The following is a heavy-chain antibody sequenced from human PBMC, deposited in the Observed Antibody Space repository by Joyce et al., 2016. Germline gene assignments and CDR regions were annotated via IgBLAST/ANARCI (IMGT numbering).Heavy chain of an antibody. V-gene: IGHV4-31*03. CDR1: GDSISSDGYY. CDR2: IYYTGTT. Sequence: QVQLQESGPGLVKPSQTLSLTCTVSGDSISSDGYYWSWIRQHPGKYLEWTGYIYYTGTTYYNPSLKSRVTISVDTSKNQFSLRLSSVTAADTAVYYCARARYSPSRDYFYYMDVWGKGTPVTVS. J-gene: IGHJ6*03. D-gene: IGHD6-13*01. CDR3: ARARYSPSRDYFYYMDV.